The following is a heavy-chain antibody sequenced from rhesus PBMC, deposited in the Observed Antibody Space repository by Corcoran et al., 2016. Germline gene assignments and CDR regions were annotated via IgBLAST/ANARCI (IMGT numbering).Heavy chain of an antibody. CDR1: GFSISTSGTG. J-gene: IGHJ4*01. Sequence: QVTLKASGPALVKPTQTLTLTCTFSGFSISTSGTGLGWIRQPPGKALKWLARIYWNDSKYYSTSLKSRLTISKDTSKNQVVLTMTNMDPVDTATYYCARVDSGYYSSIDYWGQGVLVTVSS. CDR3: ARVDSGYYSSIDY. V-gene: IGHV2-95*01. D-gene: IGHD3-28*01. CDR2: IYWNDSK.